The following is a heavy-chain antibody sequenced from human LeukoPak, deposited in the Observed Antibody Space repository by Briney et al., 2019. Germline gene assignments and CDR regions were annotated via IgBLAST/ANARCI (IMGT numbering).Heavy chain of an antibody. CDR3: ARDFGSSSVWGVLDAFDI. D-gene: IGHD6-6*01. Sequence: EASVKVSCKASGYTFTGYYMHWVRQAPGQGLEWMGWINPNSGGTNYAQKFQGRVTMTRDTSISTAYMELSRLRSDDTAVYYCARDFGSSSVWGVLDAFDIWGQGTMVTVSS. CDR1: GYTFTGYY. V-gene: IGHV1-2*02. J-gene: IGHJ3*02. CDR2: INPNSGGT.